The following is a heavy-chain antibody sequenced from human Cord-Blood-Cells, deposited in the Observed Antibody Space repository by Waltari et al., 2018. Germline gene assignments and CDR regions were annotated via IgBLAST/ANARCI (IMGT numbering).Heavy chain of an antibody. Sequence: QVQLVQSGAEVKKPGGSVKVSCTASGYTFTSYDINWVRRVPGQGLEWMGWMNPNSGNTGYAQKFQGRVTMTRNTSISTAYMELSSLRSEDTAVYYCASHIILGARYWYFDLWGRGTLVTVSS. D-gene: IGHD2-8*02. CDR3: ASHIILGARYWYFDL. CDR1: GYTFTSYD. V-gene: IGHV1-8*01. CDR2: MNPNSGNT. J-gene: IGHJ2*01.